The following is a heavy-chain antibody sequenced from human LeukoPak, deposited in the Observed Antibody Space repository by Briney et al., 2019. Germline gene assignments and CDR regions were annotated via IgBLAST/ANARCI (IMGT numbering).Heavy chain of an antibody. J-gene: IGHJ4*02. CDR3: AGVERGYSYGYKDY. D-gene: IGHD5-18*01. V-gene: IGHV4-59*08. Sequence: KPSETLSLTCTVSGGSVSSYFWSWIRQPPGKGLEWIGYVYYSGSTNYNPSLKSRVTISVDTSKTQFSLRLSSVTAADTAVYYCAGVERGYSYGYKDYWGQGTLVTVSS. CDR1: GGSVSSYF. CDR2: VYYSGST.